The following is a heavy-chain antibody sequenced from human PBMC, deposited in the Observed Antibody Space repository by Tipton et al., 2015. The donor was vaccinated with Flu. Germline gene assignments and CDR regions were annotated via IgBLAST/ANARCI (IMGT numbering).Heavy chain of an antibody. CDR1: GDSIGSPYF. CDR3: AKVIPEIVAGLDC. J-gene: IGHJ4*02. CDR2: VRQAGST. D-gene: IGHD5-12*01. Sequence: TLSLTCSVSGDSIGSPYFWGWIRQTPGKGLEWIGNVRQAGSTYYNPSLRSRVTISLDRPKNQFSLRLTSVTAADTAVYYCAKVIPEIVAGLDCWGQGTLVTVSS. V-gene: IGHV4-38-2*02.